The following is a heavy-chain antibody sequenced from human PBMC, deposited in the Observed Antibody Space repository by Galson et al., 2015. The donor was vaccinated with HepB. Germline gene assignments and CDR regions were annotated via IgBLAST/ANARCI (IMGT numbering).Heavy chain of an antibody. J-gene: IGHJ4*02. Sequence: SLRLSCAASGFTFSSYWMSWVRQAPGKGLEWVANIKQDGSEKYYVDSVKGRFTISRDNAKNSLYLQMNSLRAEDTAVYYCARDRVWYSGYCTNGVYSRGDYWGQGTLVTVSS. V-gene: IGHV3-7*03. D-gene: IGHD2-8*01. CDR1: GFTFSSYW. CDR3: ARDRVWYSGYCTNGVYSRGDY. CDR2: IKQDGSEK.